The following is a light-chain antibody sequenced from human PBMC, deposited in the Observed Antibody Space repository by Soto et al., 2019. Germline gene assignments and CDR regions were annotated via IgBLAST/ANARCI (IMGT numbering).Light chain of an antibody. CDR1: SSDVGAYNY. J-gene: IGLJ2*01. CDR2: EVN. CDR3: SSYTSSSTLV. V-gene: IGLV2-14*01. Sequence: QSALTQPASVSGSPGQSITISCTGISSDVGAYNYVSWYQQHPGKAPKLMIFEVNNRPSGVSNRFSGSKSGNTASLAISGLQAEDEADYYCSSYTSSSTLVFGGGTKLTVL.